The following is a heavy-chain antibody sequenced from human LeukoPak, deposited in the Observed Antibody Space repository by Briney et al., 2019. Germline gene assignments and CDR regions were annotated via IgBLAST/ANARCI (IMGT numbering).Heavy chain of an antibody. CDR1: GGSISSGGYS. D-gene: IGHD6-13*01. Sequence: SETLSLTCAVSGGSISSGGYSWSWIRQPPGKGLEWIGYIYHSGSTYYNPSLKSRVTISVDRSKNQFSLKLSSVTAADTAVYYCARGNAAAGQFDYWSQGTLVTVSS. J-gene: IGHJ4*02. V-gene: IGHV4-30-2*01. CDR3: ARGNAAAGQFDY. CDR2: IYHSGST.